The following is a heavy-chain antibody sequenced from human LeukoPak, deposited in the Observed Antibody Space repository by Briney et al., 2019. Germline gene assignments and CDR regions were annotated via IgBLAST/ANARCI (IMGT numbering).Heavy chain of an antibody. Sequence: GGSLRLSCAASGFTFSSYSMNWVRQAPGKGLEWVSSISSSSSYIYYADSVKGRFTISRDNAKNSLYLQMNSLRAEDTAVYYCARDNLLLRDSQSFDYWGQGTLVTVSS. CDR1: GFTFSSYS. CDR2: ISSSSSYI. J-gene: IGHJ4*02. D-gene: IGHD2/OR15-2a*01. V-gene: IGHV3-21*01. CDR3: ARDNLLLRDSQSFDY.